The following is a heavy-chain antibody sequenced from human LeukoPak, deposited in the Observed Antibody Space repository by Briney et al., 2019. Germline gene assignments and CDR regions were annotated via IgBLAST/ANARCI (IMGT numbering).Heavy chain of an antibody. CDR1: GFNVSSNY. V-gene: IGHV3-23*01. CDR3: AKDLEQQLVSGPIDY. CDR2: ISGSGGST. J-gene: IGHJ4*02. Sequence: GGSLRLSCVASGFNVSSNYMSWVRQAPGKGLEWVSVISGSGGSTYYADSVKGRFTISRDNSKNTLYLQMNSLRAEDTAVYYCAKDLEQQLVSGPIDYWGQGTLVTVSS. D-gene: IGHD6-13*01.